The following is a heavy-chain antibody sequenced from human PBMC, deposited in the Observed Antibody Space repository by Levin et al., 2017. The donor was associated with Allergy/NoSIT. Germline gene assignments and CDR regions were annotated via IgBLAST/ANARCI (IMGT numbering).Heavy chain of an antibody. D-gene: IGHD3-22*01. Sequence: SQTLSLTCTVSGGSISSGGYYWSWIRQHPGKGLEWIGYIYYSGSTYYNPSLKSRVTISVDTSKNQFSLKLSSVTAADTAVYYCAREPRRYYDSSGYTHDAFDIWGQGTMVTVSS. J-gene: IGHJ3*02. V-gene: IGHV4-31*03. CDR2: IYYSGST. CDR1: GGSISSGGYY. CDR3: AREPRRYYDSSGYTHDAFDI.